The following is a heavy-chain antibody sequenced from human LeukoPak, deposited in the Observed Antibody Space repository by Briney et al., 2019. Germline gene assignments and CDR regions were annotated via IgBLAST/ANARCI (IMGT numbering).Heavy chain of an antibody. J-gene: IGHJ4*02. V-gene: IGHV3-30*03. D-gene: IGHD2-8*01. CDR3: ARKGGTRGPLNY. CDR2: ISYDGSNK. CDR1: GFTLSSYG. Sequence: GGSLRLSCAASGFTLSSYGMHWVRQAPGKGLEWVAVISYDGSNKYYADSVKGRFTISRDNSKNTLYLQMNSLTAEDTAVYYCARKGGTRGPLNYWGQGTLVTVSS.